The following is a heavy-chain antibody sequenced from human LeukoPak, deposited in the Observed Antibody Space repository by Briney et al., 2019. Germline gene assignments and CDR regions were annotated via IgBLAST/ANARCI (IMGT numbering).Heavy chain of an antibody. J-gene: IGHJ4*02. V-gene: IGHV4-34*01. Sequence: SETLSLTCAVYGGSFSGYYWSWIRQPPGKGLEWIGEINHSGSTNYNPSLKSRVTISADTSKNQFSLKLSSVTAADTAVYYCARGRLLWFGELYVYWGQGTLVTVSS. CDR3: ARGRLLWFGELYVY. CDR1: GGSFSGYY. CDR2: INHSGST. D-gene: IGHD3-10*01.